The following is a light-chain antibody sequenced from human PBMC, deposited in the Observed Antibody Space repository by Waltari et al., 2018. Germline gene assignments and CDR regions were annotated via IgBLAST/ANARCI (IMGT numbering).Light chain of an antibody. CDR3: QQYYTTPWT. J-gene: IGKJ1*01. V-gene: IGKV4-1*01. CDR1: PSVLYSSNNKSY. Sequence: DIVMTQSPDSLAVSLGERATINCQSSPSVLYSSNNKSYLAWYQQKPGQSPKLLIYWASTRESGVPDRFSGSGSGTDFTLTISSLQAEDVAVYYCQQYYTTPWTFGQGTKVEIK. CDR2: WAS.